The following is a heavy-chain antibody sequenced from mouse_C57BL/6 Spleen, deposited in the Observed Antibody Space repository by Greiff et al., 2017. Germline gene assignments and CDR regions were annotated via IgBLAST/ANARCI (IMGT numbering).Heavy chain of an antibody. Sequence: EVQGVESGGGLVKPGGSLKLSCAASGFTFSDYGMHWVRQAPEKGLEWVAYISSGSSTIYYADTVKGRFTISRDNAKNTLFLQMTSLRSEDTAMYYCARNYGSSYVDWYSDVWGTGTTVTVSS. J-gene: IGHJ1*03. V-gene: IGHV5-17*01. D-gene: IGHD1-1*01. CDR1: GFTFSDYG. CDR2: ISSGSSTI. CDR3: ARNYGSSYVDWYSDV.